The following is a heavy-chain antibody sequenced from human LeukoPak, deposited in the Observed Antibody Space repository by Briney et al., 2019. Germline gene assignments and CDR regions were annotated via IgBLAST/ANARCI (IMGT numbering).Heavy chain of an antibody. Sequence: GASVKVSCKTSGYTFTRYYMHWVRQAPGQGLEWVGIINPSDGTTSYAQKFQGRVTMTRDTSTSTAYMELRSLRSDDTAVYYCARRRQLWLYFDYWGQGTLVTVSS. D-gene: IGHD5-18*01. CDR3: ARRRQLWLYFDY. CDR2: INPSDGTT. J-gene: IGHJ4*02. V-gene: IGHV1-46*01. CDR1: GYTFTRYY.